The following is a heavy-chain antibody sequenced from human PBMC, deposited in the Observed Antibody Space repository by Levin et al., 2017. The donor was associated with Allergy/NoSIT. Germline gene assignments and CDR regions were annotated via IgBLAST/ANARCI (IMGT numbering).Heavy chain of an antibody. D-gene: IGHD6-13*01. V-gene: IGHV3-7*01. J-gene: IGHJ4*02. CDR2: IKQDGSEK. CDR1: GFTFSSYW. Sequence: GGSLRLSCAASGFTFSSYWMSWVRQAPGKGLEWVANIKQDGSEKYYVDSVKGRFTISRDNAENSLYLHMDSLRAEDTAVYYCARNLNRDSSSSRWGRGTLVIVSS. CDR3: ARNLNRDSSSSR.